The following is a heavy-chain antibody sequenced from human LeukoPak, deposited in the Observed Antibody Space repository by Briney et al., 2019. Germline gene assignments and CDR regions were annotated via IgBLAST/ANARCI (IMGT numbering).Heavy chain of an antibody. CDR1: GGSFSGYY. D-gene: IGHD3-22*01. J-gene: IGHJ4*02. CDR3: ARGNYYDSRGVRRAASYFDY. V-gene: IGHV4-34*01. Sequence: PSETLSLTCAVYGGSFSGYYWSWIRQPPGKGLEWIGEINHSGSTNYNPSLKSRVTISVATSKNQFSLKLSSVTAADTAVYYCARGNYYDSRGVRRAASYFDYWGQGTLVTVSS. CDR2: INHSGST.